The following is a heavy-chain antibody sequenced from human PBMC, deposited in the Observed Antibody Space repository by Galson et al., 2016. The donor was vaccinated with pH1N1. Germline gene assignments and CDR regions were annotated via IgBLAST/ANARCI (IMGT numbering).Heavy chain of an antibody. Sequence: CAISGDSVSSSSDTWNWIRQSPRRGLEWLGRIYHRSKWYYEYAPSLQGRLRISPDTSSNQMSLHLNSVTRDDAAVYYCAREVWLRRGYYIDHWGQGSLVTVSS. CDR1: GDSVSSSSDT. CDR3: AREVWLRRGYYIDH. V-gene: IGHV6-1*01. CDR2: IYHRSKWYY. D-gene: IGHD3-3*01. J-gene: IGHJ4*02.